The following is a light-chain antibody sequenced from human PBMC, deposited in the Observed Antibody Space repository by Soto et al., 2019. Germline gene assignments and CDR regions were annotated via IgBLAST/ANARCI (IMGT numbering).Light chain of an antibody. CDR3: QQYNTYST. V-gene: IGKV1-5*03. Sequence: DIQMTQSPSTLSASVGDRITITCRASQSISSLLAWYQQKPGKAPKLLIYKASTLESGVPSRFSGSGSGTEFTLTISGLQPDDFAPYYCQQYNTYSTFGQGTKLEMK. CDR2: KAS. CDR1: QSISSL. J-gene: IGKJ2*01.